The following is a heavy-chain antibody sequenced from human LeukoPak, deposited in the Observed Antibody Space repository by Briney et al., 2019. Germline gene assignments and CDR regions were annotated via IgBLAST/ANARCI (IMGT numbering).Heavy chain of an antibody. CDR2: IDTSGSAM. D-gene: IGHD1-1*01. V-gene: IGHV3-11*04. Sequence: GGSLRLSCAASGFTFSDNYMIWIRQAPGKGLEWVSYIDTSGSAMYYAVSVKGRFTISRDNARNSLYLQMNSLRAEDTAVYYCARAWKGYYFDYWGQGTLVTVSS. CDR1: GFTFSDNY. J-gene: IGHJ4*02. CDR3: ARAWKGYYFDY.